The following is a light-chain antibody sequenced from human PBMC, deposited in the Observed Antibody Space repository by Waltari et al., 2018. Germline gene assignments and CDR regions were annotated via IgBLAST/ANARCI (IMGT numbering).Light chain of an antibody. J-gene: IGLJ2*01. Sequence: QSALTQPASVSGSLGQSTTISCTGTTGYVGTYNLVSRYQHRPGKAPKLMFYEAYKRPSGVSSRFSGSKSGNTASLTISGLQAEDEADYYCCSYAGSDTFEVIFGGGTKVTVL. CDR2: EAY. V-gene: IGLV2-23*02. CDR3: CSYAGSDTFEVI. CDR1: TGYVGTYNL.